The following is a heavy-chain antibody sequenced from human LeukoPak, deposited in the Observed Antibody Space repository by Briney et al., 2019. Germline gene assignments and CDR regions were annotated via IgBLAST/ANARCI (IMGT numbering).Heavy chain of an antibody. CDR1: GFTFSNYW. CDR3: ASRGQLLSYYYGMDV. Sequence: GGSLRLSCAASGFTFSNYWMHWVRQAPGKGLVSVSRISGDGSSTSYADSVKGRFTISRDNAKNTLYLQMNSLRAEDTAVYYCASRGQLLSYYYGMDVWGQGTTVTVSS. J-gene: IGHJ6*02. D-gene: IGHD2-2*01. V-gene: IGHV3-74*01. CDR2: ISGDGSST.